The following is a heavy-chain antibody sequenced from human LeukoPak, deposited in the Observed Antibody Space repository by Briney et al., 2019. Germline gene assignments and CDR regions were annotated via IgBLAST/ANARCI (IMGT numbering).Heavy chain of an antibody. D-gene: IGHD6-13*01. CDR1: GFTFGDYA. Sequence: PGGSLRLSCTASGFTFGDYAMSWVRQAPGKGLEWVGFIRSKAYGGTTEYAAFVKGRFTISSDDSKSIAYLQMNSLKTEDTALYYCAGASRAAAAGTFDFWGQGTQVTVSS. CDR2: IRSKAYGGTT. V-gene: IGHV3-49*04. J-gene: IGHJ5*01. CDR3: AGASRAAAAGTFDF.